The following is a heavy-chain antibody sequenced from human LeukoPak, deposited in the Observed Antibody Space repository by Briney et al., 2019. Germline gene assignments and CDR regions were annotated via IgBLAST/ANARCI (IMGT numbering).Heavy chain of an antibody. CDR1: GGSISSYY. CDR3: ARCGGSWYEYYYYGMDV. D-gene: IGHD6-13*01. CDR2: IYYSGST. J-gene: IGHJ6*02. Sequence: SETLSLTCTVSGGSISSYYWSWIRQPPGKGLEWIGYIYYSGSTNYNPSLKSRVTISVDTSKNQFSLKLSSVTAADTAVYYCARCGGSWYEYYYYGMDVWGQGTTVTVSS. V-gene: IGHV4-59*01.